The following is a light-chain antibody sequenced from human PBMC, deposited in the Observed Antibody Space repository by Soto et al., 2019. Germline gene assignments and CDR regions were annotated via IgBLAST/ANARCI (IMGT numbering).Light chain of an antibody. J-gene: IGLJ2*01. V-gene: IGLV1-44*01. CDR3: AAWDDSLNGHVV. CDR1: SSNIGSNT. Sequence: QLVLTQPPSASGTPGQRGAISCSGSSSNIGSNTVNWYQQLPGTAPKLLIYSNNRRPSGVPDRFSGSKSGSSASLAISGLQSEDEADYYCAAWDDSLNGHVVFGGGTKLTVL. CDR2: SNN.